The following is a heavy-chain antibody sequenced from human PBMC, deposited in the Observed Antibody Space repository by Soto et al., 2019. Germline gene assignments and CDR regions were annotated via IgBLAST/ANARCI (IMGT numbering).Heavy chain of an antibody. V-gene: IGHV4-30-4*01. D-gene: IGHD3-22*01. J-gene: IGHJ5*02. Sequence: PSETLSLTCTVSGGAISIGDYYLSWIRQPPGKGLEWIGYIYYSGSTYYNPSLKSRVTISVDTSKNQFSLKLSSVTAADTAVYYCARDRTDDSRGDSWFDPWGQGTLVTVSS. CDR1: GGAISIGDYY. CDR3: ARDRTDDSRGDSWFDP. CDR2: IYYSGST.